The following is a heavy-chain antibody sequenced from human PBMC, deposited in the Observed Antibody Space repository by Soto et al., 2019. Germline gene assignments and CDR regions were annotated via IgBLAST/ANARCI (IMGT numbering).Heavy chain of an antibody. V-gene: IGHV4-61*01. CDR3: ARAFSWGSGRGRSMDV. Sequence: QVQLQESGPGLVKPSETLSLTCTVSGGSVSSGSFYWGWIRQPPGKGLEWIGYIYDSGNTNYNPSLRGRVTILLDTSESQFSLKLRFVPAADTAMYFCARAFSWGSGRGRSMDVWGRGTTVTVS. D-gene: IGHD3-16*01. J-gene: IGHJ6*02. CDR2: IYDSGNT. CDR1: GGSVSSGSFY.